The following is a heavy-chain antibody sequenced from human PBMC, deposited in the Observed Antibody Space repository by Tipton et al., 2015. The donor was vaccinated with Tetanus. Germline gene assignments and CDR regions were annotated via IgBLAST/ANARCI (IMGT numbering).Heavy chain of an antibody. CDR3: AKGALGVLNL. D-gene: IGHD1-14*01. CDR2: FRGDDGSP. V-gene: IGHV3-23*01. J-gene: IGHJ6*04. Sequence: SLRLSCVASGFTFSKYAMNWVRQTPGKGQEWVSGFRGDDGSPYYAESVKGRFTVSRDDSKNTLYLQMSSLRAEDTALYYCAKGALGVLNLWGKGTTVIVSS. CDR1: GFTFSKYA.